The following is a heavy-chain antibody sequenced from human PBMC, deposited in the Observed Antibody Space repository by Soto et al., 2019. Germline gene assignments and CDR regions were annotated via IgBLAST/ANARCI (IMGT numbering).Heavy chain of an antibody. CDR1: GGSIRSSTW. CDR3: ARGGGYTVLDY. Sequence: QVQLQESGPGLVKPSGTLSLTCAVSGGSIRSSTWWGGVRQPPGKGGEWIGEIYHSGSTNYNPSLKSRVTIPVDKSKNQFALKLSSVTAADTAVYDCARGGGYTVLDYWGQGTLVTVSS. CDR2: IYHSGST. V-gene: IGHV4-4*02. J-gene: IGHJ4*02. D-gene: IGHD1-26*01.